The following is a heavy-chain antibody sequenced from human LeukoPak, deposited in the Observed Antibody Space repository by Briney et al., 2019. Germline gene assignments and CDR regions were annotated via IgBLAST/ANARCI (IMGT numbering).Heavy chain of an antibody. CDR3: ARDDSAGGTDSSGYY. CDR2: IRYDGSNK. Sequence: PGGSLRLSCAASGFTFSSYGMHWVRQAPGKGLEWVAFIRYDGSNKYYADSVKGRFTISRDNSKNTLYLQMNSLRAEDTAVYYCARDDSAGGTDSSGYYSGQGTLVTVSS. J-gene: IGHJ4*02. D-gene: IGHD3-22*01. V-gene: IGHV3-30*02. CDR1: GFTFSSYG.